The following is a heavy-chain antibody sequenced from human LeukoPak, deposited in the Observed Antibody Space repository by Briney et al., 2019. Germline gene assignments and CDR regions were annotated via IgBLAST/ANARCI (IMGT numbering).Heavy chain of an antibody. CDR3: ARSFSSRFSSPRRPYYFDY. CDR2: ISGSGGST. CDR1: GFTFRRYG. Sequence: GGTLRLSSAASGFTFRRYGMTWVGQAPGKGLEWVSSISGSGGSTFYADSVKGRFTISRDNSKNTLYLEMNSLKVEDTAIYYCARSFSSRFSSPRRPYYFDYWGQGTLVTVSS. J-gene: IGHJ4*02. V-gene: IGHV3-23*01. D-gene: IGHD6-13*01.